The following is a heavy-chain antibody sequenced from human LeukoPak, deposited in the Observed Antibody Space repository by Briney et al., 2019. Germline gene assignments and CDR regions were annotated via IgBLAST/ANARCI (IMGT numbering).Heavy chain of an antibody. CDR3: ARGPLGYCSGNNCYYYGMDV. J-gene: IGHJ6*02. Sequence: GGSLRLSCAASGFTFSSYSMNWVRQAPGKGLGWVSYISSSSSTIYYADSVKGRFTISRDNAKNSLYLQMNSLRDEDTAVYYCARGPLGYCSGNNCYYYGMDVWGQGTTVTVSS. CDR1: GFTFSSYS. V-gene: IGHV3-48*02. D-gene: IGHD2-15*01. CDR2: ISSSSSTI.